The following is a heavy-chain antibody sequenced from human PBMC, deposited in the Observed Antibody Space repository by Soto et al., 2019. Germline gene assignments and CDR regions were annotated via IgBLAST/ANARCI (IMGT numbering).Heavy chain of an antibody. J-gene: IGHJ4*02. CDR2: IYYSGST. CDR3: ARGAYYXXXSGYLPXXNFDY. Sequence: ETLSLTCTVSGGSISFYYWTWIRQPPGKGLEWIGYIYYSGSTNYNPSLKSRVTISVDTSKNQFSLKLNSVTAADTAVYYCARGAYYXXXSGYLPXXNFDYWGQGTPVTVSS. V-gene: IGHV4-59*01. D-gene: IGHD3-22*01. CDR1: GGSISFYY.